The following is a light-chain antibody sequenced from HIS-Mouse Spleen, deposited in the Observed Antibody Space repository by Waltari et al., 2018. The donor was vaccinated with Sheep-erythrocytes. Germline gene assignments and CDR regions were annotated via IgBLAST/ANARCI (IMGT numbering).Light chain of an antibody. J-gene: IGLJ3*02. Sequence: QSALTQPASVSGSPGKSITISCTGTSSDVGSYNLVSWYQQHPGKAPKLMIYEGSKRPSGVSNRFSGPKSGNTASLTISGLQAEDEADYYCCSYAGSSTPWVFGGGTKLTVL. CDR1: SSDVGSYNL. CDR2: EGS. CDR3: CSYAGSSTPWV. V-gene: IGLV2-23*01.